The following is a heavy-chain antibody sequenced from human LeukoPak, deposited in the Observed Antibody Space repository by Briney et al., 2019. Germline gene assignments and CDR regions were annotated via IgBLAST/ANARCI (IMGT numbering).Heavy chain of an antibody. D-gene: IGHD6-13*01. V-gene: IGHV3-15*01. Sequence: GGSLRLSCAASGFTFSNACMSWVRQAPGKGLEWVGRIKSKTDGGTTDYAAPVKGRFTISRDDSKNTLYLQMNSLKTEDTAVYYCTTDAGYSSRWYNYWGQGTLVTVSS. CDR1: GFTFSNAC. CDR2: IKSKTDGGTT. J-gene: IGHJ4*02. CDR3: TTDAGYSSRWYNY.